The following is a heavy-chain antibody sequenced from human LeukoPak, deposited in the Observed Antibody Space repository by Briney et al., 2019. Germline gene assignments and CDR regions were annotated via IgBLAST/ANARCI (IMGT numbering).Heavy chain of an antibody. J-gene: IGHJ4*02. D-gene: IGHD3/OR15-3a*01. CDR2: ITGSGGIT. CDR3: AKGVWTDYTITHFDC. V-gene: IGHV3-23*01. CDR1: GFTFSSYA. Sequence: PGGSLRLSCAASGFTFSSYAMSWVRQAPGKGLEWVSAITGSGGITYYADSVKGRFTLSRDNSKNTLYLQMNSLRAEDTAVYYCAKGVWTDYTITHFDCWGQGTLVTVSS.